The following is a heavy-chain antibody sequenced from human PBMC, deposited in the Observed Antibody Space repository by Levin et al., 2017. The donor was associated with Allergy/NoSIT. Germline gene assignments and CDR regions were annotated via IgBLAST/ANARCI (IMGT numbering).Heavy chain of an antibody. D-gene: IGHD6-19*01. CDR1: GFSLSTRGMC. Sequence: SGPTLVKPTQTLTLTCTFSGFSLSTRGMCVSWIRQPPGKALEWLARIDWDDDKFYSTSLKTRLTISKDTSKNQVVLTMTNMEPVDTATYYCVRIQRYTSWPSFDPWGQGTLVTVSS. J-gene: IGHJ5*02. V-gene: IGHV2-70*17. CDR2: IDWDDDK. CDR3: VRIQRYTSWPSFDP.